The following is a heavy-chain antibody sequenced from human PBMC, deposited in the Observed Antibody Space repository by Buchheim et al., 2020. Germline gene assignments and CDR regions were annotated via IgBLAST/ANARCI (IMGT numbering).Heavy chain of an antibody. Sequence: EVVLLESEGGLARPGGSMRLSCAGSGFTSTSYGMSWVRQAPGRGLEWVAGISGSGFGTWYADSVKGRFTISRDHSTNTLNLQMDNLRVEDTAVYYCAKDGGRTSWGTSPRYDFDSWGQGSL. CDR2: ISGSGFGT. D-gene: IGHD7-27*01. J-gene: IGHJ4*02. CDR3: AKDGGRTSWGTSPRYDFDS. V-gene: IGHV3-23*01. CDR1: GFTSTSYG.